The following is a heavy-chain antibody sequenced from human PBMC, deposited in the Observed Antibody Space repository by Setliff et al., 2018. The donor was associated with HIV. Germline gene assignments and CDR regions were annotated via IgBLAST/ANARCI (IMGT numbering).Heavy chain of an antibody. V-gene: IGHV3-7*03. Sequence: PGGSLRLSCAASGVTFSDFWMYWVRQAPGKGLEWVANISPEGNKKYYVGSVKGRFTSSRDNATSSLFLQMSSLRAEDTAVYYCARVLLRTNPVYGVASNWFDPWGQGTLVTVSS. CDR1: GVTFSDFW. J-gene: IGHJ5*02. CDR2: ISPEGNKK. D-gene: IGHD2-8*01. CDR3: ARVLLRTNPVYGVASNWFDP.